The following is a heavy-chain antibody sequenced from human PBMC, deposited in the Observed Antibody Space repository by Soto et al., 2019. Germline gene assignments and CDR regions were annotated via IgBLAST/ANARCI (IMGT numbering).Heavy chain of an antibody. CDR2: ISGSGGST. Sequence: EVQLLESGGGLVQPGGSLRLSCAASGFTFSSYAMSWVRQAPGKGLEWVSAISGSGGSTYYADSVKCRFTISRDNSKNTLYLQMNSLRAEDTAVYYCAKSHKDIVVVPAAIPYYYYYYMDVWGKGTTVTVSS. CDR1: GFTFSSYA. CDR3: AKSHKDIVVVPAAIPYYYYYYMDV. J-gene: IGHJ6*03. D-gene: IGHD2-2*01. V-gene: IGHV3-23*01.